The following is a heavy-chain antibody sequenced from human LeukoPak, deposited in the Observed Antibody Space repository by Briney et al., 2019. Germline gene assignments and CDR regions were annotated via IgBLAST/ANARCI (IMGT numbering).Heavy chain of an antibody. CDR3: ARRGYHDSSGYDY. J-gene: IGHJ4*02. CDR1: GFTFNTYT. D-gene: IGHD3-22*01. V-gene: IGHV3-21*06. Sequence: PGGSLRLSCATSGFTFNTYTMNWVRQAPGKGLEWVSSISGSSSDIYYADSVKGRFTISRDNAKNSVFLQMNNLRAEDTAIYYCARRGYHDSSGYDYWGQGTLVTVPS. CDR2: ISGSSSDI.